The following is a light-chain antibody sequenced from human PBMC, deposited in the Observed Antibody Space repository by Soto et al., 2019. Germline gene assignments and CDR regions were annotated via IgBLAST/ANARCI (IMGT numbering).Light chain of an antibody. V-gene: IGLV1-47*02. CDR3: QSYDSSLSGVV. J-gene: IGLJ2*01. Sequence: QPVLTQPPSASATPGQRVTISCSGSSSNIGRRFVYWYQHLPGTAPKLLIYSNNQRPSGVPDRFSGSKSGTSASLAITGLQAEHEADYYCQSYDSSLSGVVFGGGTKLTVL. CDR2: SNN. CDR1: SSNIGRRF.